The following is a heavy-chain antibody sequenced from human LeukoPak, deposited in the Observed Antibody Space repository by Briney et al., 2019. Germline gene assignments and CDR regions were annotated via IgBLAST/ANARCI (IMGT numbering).Heavy chain of an antibody. CDR3: ARRQRGGYYYDSSGYSALDY. Sequence: GESLKISCKGSGYSFTSYWIGWVRQMPGKGLEWMGIIYPGDSDTRYSPSFQGQVTISADKSISTAYLQWSSLKASGTAMYYCARRQRGGYYYDSSGYSALDYWGQGTLVTVSS. CDR1: GYSFTSYW. J-gene: IGHJ4*02. V-gene: IGHV5-51*01. D-gene: IGHD3-22*01. CDR2: IYPGDSDT.